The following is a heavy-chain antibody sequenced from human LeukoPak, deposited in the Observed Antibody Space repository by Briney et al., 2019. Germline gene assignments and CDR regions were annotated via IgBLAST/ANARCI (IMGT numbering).Heavy chain of an antibody. Sequence: GGSLRLSCAASGFTFSSYAMSWVRQAPGKGLEWVSYISSSGSTIYYADSVKGRFTISRDNAKNSLYLQMNSLRAEDTAVYYCARDRGAIDSSGYYYSTFDYWGQGTLVTVSS. D-gene: IGHD3-22*01. CDR1: GFTFSSYA. J-gene: IGHJ4*02. CDR3: ARDRGAIDSSGYYYSTFDY. V-gene: IGHV3-48*03. CDR2: ISSSGSTI.